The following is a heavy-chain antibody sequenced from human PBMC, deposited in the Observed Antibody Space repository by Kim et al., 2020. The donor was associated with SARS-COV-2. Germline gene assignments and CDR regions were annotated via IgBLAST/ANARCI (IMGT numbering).Heavy chain of an antibody. CDR2: VSRGERRV. V-gene: IGHV3-23*01. CDR3: AKAVRCTMWNCFEY. D-gene: IGHD3-10*02. CDR1: GFIFSSYS. Sequence: GGSLRLSCAVSGFIFSSYSMHWVRQAPGKGLVWVSGVSRGERRVKYADSVRGRFTISRDNSKNTLSLQMSSLRVEDTAVYYCAKAVRCTMWNCFEYWGQGTLVTVSS. J-gene: IGHJ4*02.